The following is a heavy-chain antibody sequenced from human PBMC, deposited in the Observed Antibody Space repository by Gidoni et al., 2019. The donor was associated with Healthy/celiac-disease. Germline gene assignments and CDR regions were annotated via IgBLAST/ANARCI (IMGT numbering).Heavy chain of an antibody. CDR2: IKQDGSEK. CDR3: AREWELLSGYYFDY. V-gene: IGHV3-7*01. Sequence: EVQLVESGGGLVQPGGSLRLSCAASGFTFSSYWMSWVRQAPGKGLEWVANIKQDGSEKYYVDSVKGRFTISRDNAKNSLYLQMNSLRAEDTAVYYCAREWELLSGYYFDYWGQGTLGHRLL. CDR1: GFTFSSYW. J-gene: IGHJ4*02. D-gene: IGHD1-26*01.